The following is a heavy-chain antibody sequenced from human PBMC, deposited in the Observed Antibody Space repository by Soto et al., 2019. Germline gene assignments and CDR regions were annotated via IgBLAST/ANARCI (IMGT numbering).Heavy chain of an antibody. J-gene: IGHJ1*01. Sequence: QVQLVESGGGVVQPGRSLRLSCAASGFSLSAYAIHWVRQAPGKGLEWVALTSYDETTTYYADSVKGRFTISRDNSKNTLYLQMNSLRSEDTAVYYCVRARQNLVVNEYFQYWGQGTLVIVSS. CDR3: VRARQNLVVNEYFQY. V-gene: IGHV3-30-3*01. D-gene: IGHD2-8*02. CDR2: TSYDETTT. CDR1: GFSLSAYA.